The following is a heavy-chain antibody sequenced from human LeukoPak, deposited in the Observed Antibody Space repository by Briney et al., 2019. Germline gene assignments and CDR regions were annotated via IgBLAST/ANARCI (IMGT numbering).Heavy chain of an antibody. J-gene: IGHJ6*03. Sequence: GGTLRLSCAASGFTFSSYSMNWVRQAPGKGLEWVSSISSSSSYIYYADSVKGRFTISRDNAKNSLYLQMNSLRAEDTAVYYCASYYYCYYMDVWGKGTTVTVSS. CDR3: ASYYYCYYMDV. V-gene: IGHV3-21*01. CDR1: GFTFSSYS. CDR2: ISSSSSYI.